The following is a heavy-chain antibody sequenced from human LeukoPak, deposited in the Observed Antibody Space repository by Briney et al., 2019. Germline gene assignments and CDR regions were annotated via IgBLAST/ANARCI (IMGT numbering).Heavy chain of an antibody. D-gene: IGHD3-10*01. CDR2: IYSGDST. CDR3: AKDLREYYSSGWFDP. Sequence: GGSLRLSCAASGFTVSGNYMSWVRQAPGKGLEWVSIIYSGDSTYYADSVKGRFTISRDNSKNTLYLQMNSLRAEDTAVYYCAKDLREYYSSGWFDPWGQGTLVTVSS. V-gene: IGHV3-66*01. J-gene: IGHJ5*02. CDR1: GFTVSGNY.